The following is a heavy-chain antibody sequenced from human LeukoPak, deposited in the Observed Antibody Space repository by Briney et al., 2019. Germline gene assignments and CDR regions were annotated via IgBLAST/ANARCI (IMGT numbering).Heavy chain of an antibody. J-gene: IGHJ6*03. D-gene: IGHD5-18*01. CDR2: IYYSGST. Sequence: PSETLSLTCTVSGGSISSYYWSWIRQPPGKGLEWIGYIYYSGSTNYNPSLKSRVTISVDTSKNQFSLKLSSVTAADTAVYYCAVRQPYYYYYMDVWGKGTTLTVSS. V-gene: IGHV4-59*01. CDR3: AVRQPYYYYYMDV. CDR1: GGSISSYY.